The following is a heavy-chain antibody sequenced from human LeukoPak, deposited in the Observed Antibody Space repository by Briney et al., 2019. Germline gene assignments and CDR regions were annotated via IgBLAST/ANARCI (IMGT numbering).Heavy chain of an antibody. V-gene: IGHV1-46*01. Sequence: GASVKVSCKASGYKFTNYFMHWVRQAPGQGLEWMGIIDPSGGSTSFAQKFQGRLTITRDRYTNTVYMELSSLRSDDTAVYYCAKSGYSSGWLDSWGQGTLVTVPS. CDR2: IDPSGGST. D-gene: IGHD6-19*01. CDR1: GYKFTNYF. J-gene: IGHJ4*02. CDR3: AKSGYSSGWLDS.